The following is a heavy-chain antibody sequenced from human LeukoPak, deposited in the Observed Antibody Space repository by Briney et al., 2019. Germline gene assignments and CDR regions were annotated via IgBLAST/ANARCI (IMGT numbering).Heavy chain of an antibody. J-gene: IGHJ4*02. CDR3: ARLSRQLTDQEFDY. Sequence: PSETLSLTCTVSGYSISSGYYWGWIRQPPGKGLEWIGSIYHSGSTYYNPSLKSRVTISVDTSKNQFSLKLSSVTAADTAVYYCARLSRQLTDQEFDYWGQGTLVTVSS. CDR2: IYHSGST. V-gene: IGHV4-38-2*02. CDR1: GYSISSGYY. D-gene: IGHD1-1*01.